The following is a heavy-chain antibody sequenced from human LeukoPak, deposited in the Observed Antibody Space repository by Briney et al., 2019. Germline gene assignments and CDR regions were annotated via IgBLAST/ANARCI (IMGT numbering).Heavy chain of an antibody. CDR3: ARDEIAAAVSFDY. J-gene: IGHJ4*02. CDR2: IYHSGST. V-gene: IGHV4-38-2*02. D-gene: IGHD6-13*01. CDR1: GYSISSAYY. Sequence: SETLSLTCAVSGYSISSAYYWGWIRQPPGKGLEWIGSIYHSGSTYYNPSLKSRVTISVDTSKNQFSLKLSSVTAADTAVYYCARDEIAAAVSFDYWGQGTLVTVSS.